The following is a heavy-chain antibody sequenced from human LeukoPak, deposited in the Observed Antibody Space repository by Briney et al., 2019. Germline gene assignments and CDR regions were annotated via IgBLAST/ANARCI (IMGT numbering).Heavy chain of an antibody. D-gene: IGHD6-13*01. J-gene: IGHJ4*02. V-gene: IGHV1-18*04. CDR2: ISAYNGNT. Sequence: ASVKVSCKASGYTFTSYGISWVRQAPGQGLEWMGWISAYNGNTNYAQKLQDRVTMTTDTSTSTAYMELRSLRSDDTAVYYCARSSRYSSSWYYFDYWGQGTLVTVSS. CDR3: ARSSRYSSSWYYFDY. CDR1: GYTFTSYG.